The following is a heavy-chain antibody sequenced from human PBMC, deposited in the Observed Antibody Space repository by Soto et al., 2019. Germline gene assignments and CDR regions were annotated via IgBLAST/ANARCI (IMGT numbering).Heavy chain of an antibody. Sequence: GGSLRLSCAASGFTFSEYAMTWARQAPGKGLEWVSSISSSGSNTYYADSVKGRFTISRDNSKNTLYLQMNSLRAEDTAVYYCAKVRAWKNAQYYFDYWGQGTLVTVSS. D-gene: IGHD1-1*01. CDR1: GFTFSEYA. V-gene: IGHV3-23*01. CDR3: AKVRAWKNAQYYFDY. J-gene: IGHJ4*02. CDR2: ISSSGSNT.